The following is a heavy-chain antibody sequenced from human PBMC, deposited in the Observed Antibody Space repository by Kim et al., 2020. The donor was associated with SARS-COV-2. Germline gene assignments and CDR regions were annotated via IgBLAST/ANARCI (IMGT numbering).Heavy chain of an antibody. CDR2: INPNSGGT. CDR1: GYTFTGYY. CDR3: ARGPHQRRAVAGTNDY. Sequence: ASVKVSCKASGYTFTGYYMHWVRQAPGQGLEWMGWINPNSGGTNYAQKFQGRVTMTRDTSISTAYMELSGLRSDDTAVYYCARGPHQRRAVAGTNDYWGQGTLVTVSS. V-gene: IGHV1-2*02. D-gene: IGHD6-19*01. J-gene: IGHJ4*02.